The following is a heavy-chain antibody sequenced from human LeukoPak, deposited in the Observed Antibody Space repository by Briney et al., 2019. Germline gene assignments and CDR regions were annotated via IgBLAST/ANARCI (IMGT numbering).Heavy chain of an antibody. J-gene: IGHJ4*02. D-gene: IGHD2-2*01. V-gene: IGHV3-23*01. CDR1: GFTFDDYA. CDR2: ISGSGGST. CDR3: AKLEWSSTSCYDY. Sequence: PGRSLRLSCAASGFTFDDYAMHWVRQAPGKGLEWVSGISGSGGSTYYADSVKGRFTISRDNSKNTLYLQMNSLRAGDTAVYYCAKLEWSSTSCYDYWGQGTLVIVSS.